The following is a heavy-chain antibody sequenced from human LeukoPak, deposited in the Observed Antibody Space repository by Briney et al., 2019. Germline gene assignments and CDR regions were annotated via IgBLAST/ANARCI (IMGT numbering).Heavy chain of an antibody. J-gene: IGHJ4*02. D-gene: IGHD3-22*01. Sequence: PGGSLILSCAASGFTFSSYAMSWVRQAPGKGLEWVSDITGSGGSIYYADSVKGRFTISRDNSKNTLYLQMNSLRAEDTAVYYCAKDVGYHYDTRFPTWGQGTLVTVSS. CDR2: ITGSGGSI. V-gene: IGHV3-23*01. CDR1: GFTFSSYA. CDR3: AKDVGYHYDTRFPT.